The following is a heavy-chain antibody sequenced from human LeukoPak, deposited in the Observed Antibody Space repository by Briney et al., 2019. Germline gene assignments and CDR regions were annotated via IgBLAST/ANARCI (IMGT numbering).Heavy chain of an antibody. V-gene: IGHV3-48*04. Sequence: GGSLILSCAAAGFTYSTFSMGWVRQAPGKGLEWLSYISGSSTSIYDTDSVKGRFTISRDNTKNLLYLQMNSLRAEDTAVYYCARANLHSQYYFDHWGQGTLVTVSS. CDR3: ARANLHSQYYFDH. D-gene: IGHD2-15*01. J-gene: IGHJ4*02. CDR1: GFTYSTFS. CDR2: ISGSSTSI.